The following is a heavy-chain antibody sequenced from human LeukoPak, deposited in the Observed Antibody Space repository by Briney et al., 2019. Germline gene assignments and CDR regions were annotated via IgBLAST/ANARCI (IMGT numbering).Heavy chain of an antibody. V-gene: IGHV4-38-2*02. CDR1: GYSISSGHY. D-gene: IGHD1-26*01. Sequence: SETLSLTCTVSGYSISSGHYWGWIRQPPGKGLEWIGSIYHSGSTYYNPSLKSRVTISVDTSKNQFSLKLSSVTAADTAVYYCARERGSYPWYFDYWGQGTLVTVSS. J-gene: IGHJ4*02. CDR2: IYHSGST. CDR3: ARERGSYPWYFDY.